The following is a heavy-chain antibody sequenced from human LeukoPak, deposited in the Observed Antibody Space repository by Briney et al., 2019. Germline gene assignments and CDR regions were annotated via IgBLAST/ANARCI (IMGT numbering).Heavy chain of an antibody. J-gene: IGHJ4*02. Sequence: GGSLRLSCAASGFTFSSYGMHWVRQAPGKGLEWVAFIRYDGSNKYYADSVKGRFTISRDNSKNTLYLQMNSLRAEDTAVYYCAKDRDSSSYFDYWGQGTLVTVSS. D-gene: IGHD6-6*01. CDR2: IRYDGSNK. CDR3: AKDRDSSSYFDY. CDR1: GFTFSSYG. V-gene: IGHV3-30*02.